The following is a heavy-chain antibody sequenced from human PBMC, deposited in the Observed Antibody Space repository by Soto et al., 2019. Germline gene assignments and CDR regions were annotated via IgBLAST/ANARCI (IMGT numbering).Heavy chain of an antibody. J-gene: IGHJ6*02. D-gene: IGHD6-6*01. CDR2: ISYDGSNK. CDR1: GFTFSSYA. CDR3: ARAYSSSSHYYYYGMDV. V-gene: IGHV3-30-3*01. Sequence: GGSLRLSCAASGFTFSSYAMHWVRQAPGKGLEWVAVISYDGSNKYYADSVKGRFTISRDNSKNTLYLQMNSLRAEDTAVYYCARAYSSSSHYYYYGMDVWGQGTAVTVSS.